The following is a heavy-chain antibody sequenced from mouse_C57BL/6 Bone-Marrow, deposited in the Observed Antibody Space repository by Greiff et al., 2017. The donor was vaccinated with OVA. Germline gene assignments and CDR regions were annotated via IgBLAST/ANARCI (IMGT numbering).Heavy chain of an antibody. CDR2: IYPSDSET. D-gene: IGHD2-5*01. V-gene: IGHV1-61*01. J-gene: IGHJ1*03. CDR1: GYTFTSYW. Sequence: QVQLQQPGAELVRPGSSVKLSCKASGYTFTSYWMDWVKQRPGQGLEWIGNIYPSDSETHYNQKFKDKATLTVDKSSSTAYMQRSSLTSEVSAVYYCARSPYSSNYWYFDVWGTGTTVTVSA. CDR3: ARSPYSSNYWYFDV.